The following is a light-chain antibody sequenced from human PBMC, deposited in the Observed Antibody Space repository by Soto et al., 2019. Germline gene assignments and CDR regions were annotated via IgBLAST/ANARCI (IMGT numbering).Light chain of an antibody. J-gene: IGKJ5*01. V-gene: IGKV3-20*01. CDR3: QQYCSSPIT. CDR1: QSVSSSY. CDR2: GAS. Sequence: EIVLTQSPGTLSLSPRERATLSCRASQSVSSSYLAWYQQKPGQAPRLLIYGASSRATGIPDRFSGSGSGTDVTLTISRLEPEDFAVYYCQQYCSSPITFGQGTLLEIK.